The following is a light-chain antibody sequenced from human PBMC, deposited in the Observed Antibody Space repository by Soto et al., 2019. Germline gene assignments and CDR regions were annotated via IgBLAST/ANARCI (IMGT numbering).Light chain of an antibody. CDR1: QTIIGW. CDR3: LQYNGYYRT. Sequence: DIQMTQSPSTLYASVGDTVTITCRASQTIIGWLAWYQQRPGKAPNLLIFDASTLESGVPSRFSGSGSGTTFTLTISSLQSDDFATYYCLQYNGYYRTFGQGTKVDIK. J-gene: IGKJ1*01. V-gene: IGKV1-5*01. CDR2: DAS.